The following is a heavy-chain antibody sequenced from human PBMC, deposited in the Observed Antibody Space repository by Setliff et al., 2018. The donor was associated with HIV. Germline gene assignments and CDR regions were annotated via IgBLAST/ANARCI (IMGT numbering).Heavy chain of an antibody. CDR2: IYYSGST. D-gene: IGHD3-10*01. CDR1: GGSISSGGYY. V-gene: IGHV4-31*03. CDR3: ASGSGSHYNSGDWYFDR. Sequence: SETLSLTCTVSGGSISSGGYYWSWIRQHPVKGLEWIGYIYYSGSTYFNPSLKSRVAISVATSENQFSLILNSVTAADTAVYYCASGSGSHYNSGDWYFDRWGRGTLVTVSS. J-gene: IGHJ2*01.